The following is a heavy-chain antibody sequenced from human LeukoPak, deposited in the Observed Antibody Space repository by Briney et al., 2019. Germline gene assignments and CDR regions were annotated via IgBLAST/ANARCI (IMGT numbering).Heavy chain of an antibody. CDR1: HFTFTTYW. CDR2: ISSSSSTI. CDR3: ARRLSSGSSPFDY. J-gene: IGHJ4*02. Sequence: GGSLRLSCTASHFTFTTYWMNWVRQAPGKGLEWVSYISSSSSTIYYADSVKGRFTISRDNAKNSLYLQMNSLRAEDTAVYYCARRLSSGSSPFDYWGQGTLVTVSS. V-gene: IGHV3-48*01. D-gene: IGHD1-26*01.